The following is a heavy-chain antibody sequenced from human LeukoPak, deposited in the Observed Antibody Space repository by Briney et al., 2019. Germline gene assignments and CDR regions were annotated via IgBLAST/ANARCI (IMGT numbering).Heavy chain of an antibody. D-gene: IGHD3-10*01. CDR3: AKVRPLWFGELWSYYYYGMDV. CDR1: GFTFSSYA. Sequence: PGGSLRLSCAASGFTFSSYAMSWVRQAPGKGLEWVSAISGSGGSTYYADSVKGRFTISRDNSKNTLYLQMNSLRAEDTAVYYCAKVRPLWFGELWSYYYYGMDVWGQGTTVTVSS. J-gene: IGHJ6*02. V-gene: IGHV3-23*01. CDR2: ISGSGGST.